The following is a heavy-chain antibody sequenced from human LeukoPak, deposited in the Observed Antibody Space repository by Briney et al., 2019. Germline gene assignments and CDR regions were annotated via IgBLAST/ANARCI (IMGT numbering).Heavy chain of an antibody. D-gene: IGHD3-3*01. J-gene: IGHJ6*03. CDR3: ARLSTYYDFWSGYYYYYMDV. CDR2: MNPNSGNT. V-gene: IGHV1-8*01. Sequence: ASVKVSCKASGYTFTSYDINWVRQATGQGLEWMGWMNPNSGNTGYAQKFQGRVTMTRNTSISTAYMELSSLRSEDTAVYYCARLSTYYDFWSGYYYYYMDVWGKGTTVTVSS. CDR1: GYTFTSYD.